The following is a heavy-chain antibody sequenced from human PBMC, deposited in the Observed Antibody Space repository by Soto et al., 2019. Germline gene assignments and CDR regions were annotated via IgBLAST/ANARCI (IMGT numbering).Heavy chain of an antibody. CDR2: ISSSSYI. CDR3: AREEDHYDILTGPYYFDY. CDR1: GFTFSSYS. D-gene: IGHD3-9*01. J-gene: IGHJ4*02. Sequence: GGSLRLSCAASGFTFSSYSMNWVRQAPGKGLEWVSSISSSSYIYYADPVKGRFTISRDNAKNSLYLQMNSLRAEDTAVYYCAREEDHYDILTGPYYFDYWGQGTLVTVSS. V-gene: IGHV3-21*01.